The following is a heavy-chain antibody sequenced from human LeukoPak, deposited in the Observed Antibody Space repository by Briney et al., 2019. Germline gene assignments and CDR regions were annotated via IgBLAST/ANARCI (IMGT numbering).Heavy chain of an antibody. J-gene: IGHJ3*02. CDR3: ARYLGKGYCSSTSCYGARAFDI. V-gene: IGHV4-34*01. CDR1: GGSFSGYY. D-gene: IGHD2-2*01. Sequence: KPSETLSLTCAVYGGSFSGYYWSWIRQPPGKGLEWIGEINHSGSTNYNPSLKSRVTISVDTSKNQFSLKLSPVTAADTAVYYCARYLGKGYCSSTSCYGARAFDIWGQGTMVTVSS. CDR2: INHSGST.